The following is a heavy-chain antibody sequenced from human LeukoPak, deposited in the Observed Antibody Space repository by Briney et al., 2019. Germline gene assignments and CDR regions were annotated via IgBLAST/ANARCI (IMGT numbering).Heavy chain of an antibody. V-gene: IGHV4-34*01. CDR2: INHSGST. J-gene: IGHJ3*02. CDR3: ARGEYDFWSGPMGVNAFDI. Sequence: PSETLSLTCAVYGGSFNGYYWSWIRQPPGKGLEWIGEINHSGSTNYNPSLKSRVTMSVDTSKNQVPLKLSSVTAADTAVYYCARGEYDFWSGPMGVNAFDIWGQGTMVTVSS. D-gene: IGHD3-3*01. CDR1: GGSFNGYY.